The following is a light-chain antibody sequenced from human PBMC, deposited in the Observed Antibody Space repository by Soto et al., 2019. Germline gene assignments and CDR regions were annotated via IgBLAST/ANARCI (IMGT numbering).Light chain of an antibody. V-gene: IGKV3-11*01. CDR3: QQRSNWPRGT. CDR1: QSVGSY. Sequence: EIVLTQSPATLSLSPGERATLSCRASQSVGSYLGWYQHKPGQAPRLLIYDASNRAPRIPARFSGSGSGTDFTLTISSLEPEDFAVYYCQQRSNWPRGTFGQGTKLEIK. J-gene: IGKJ2*01. CDR2: DAS.